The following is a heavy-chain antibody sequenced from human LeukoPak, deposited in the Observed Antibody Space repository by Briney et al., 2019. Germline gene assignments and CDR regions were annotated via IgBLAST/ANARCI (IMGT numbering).Heavy chain of an antibody. V-gene: IGHV3-23*01. J-gene: IGHJ4*02. CDR1: GFTFSSYG. D-gene: IGHD4-17*01. CDR2: ISGSGGST. CDR3: ARDIDNGDYVVY. Sequence: GGTLRLSCAASGFTFSSYGMSWVRQAPGKGLEWVSAISGSGGSTYYADSVKGRFTISRDNSKNTLYLQMNSLRAEDTAVYYCARDIDNGDYVVYWGQGTLVTVSS.